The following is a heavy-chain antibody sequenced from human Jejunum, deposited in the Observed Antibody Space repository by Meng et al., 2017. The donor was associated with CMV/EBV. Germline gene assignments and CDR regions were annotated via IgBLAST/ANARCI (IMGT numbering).Heavy chain of an antibody. J-gene: IGHJ5*02. CDR3: AKKTGWFDP. V-gene: IGHV3-23*03. D-gene: IGHD3-10*01. CDR1: GFPFSRYA. Sequence: CAALGFPFSRYAKGRGRQGPGKGVEGGSVIYSGGSSTYYADSVKGRFTISRDNSKNTLYLQMNSLRAEDTAVYYCAKKTGWFDPWGQGTLVTVSS. CDR2: IYSGGSST.